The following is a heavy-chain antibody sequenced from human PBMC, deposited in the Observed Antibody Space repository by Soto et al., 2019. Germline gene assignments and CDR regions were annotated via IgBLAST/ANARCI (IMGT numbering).Heavy chain of an antibody. CDR1: GFTFSSYA. J-gene: IGHJ4*02. Sequence: PGGSLRLSCAASGFTFSSYAMHWVRQAPGKGLERVAVISYDGSNKYYADSVKGRFTISRDNSKNTLYLQMNSLRAEDTAVYYCASLNGSGSYYFDYWGQGTLVTVSS. CDR3: ASLNGSGSYYFDY. CDR2: ISYDGSNK. V-gene: IGHV3-30-3*01. D-gene: IGHD3-10*01.